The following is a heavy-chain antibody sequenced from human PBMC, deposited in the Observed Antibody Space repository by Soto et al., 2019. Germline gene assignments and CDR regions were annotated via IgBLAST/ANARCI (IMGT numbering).Heavy chain of an antibody. Sequence: QVQLVQSGAEVKKPGASVKVSCKASGYTFTSYDINCVRQATGQGLEWMGWMNPNSGNTGYAQKFQGRVTMTSNTSISTAYMELRRLRSEDTAVYYCAKSTNDYGDRHWGQGTLVSVPS. J-gene: IGHJ1*01. CDR1: GYTFTSYD. CDR2: MNPNSGNT. CDR3: AKSTNDYGDRH. V-gene: IGHV1-8*01. D-gene: IGHD4-17*01.